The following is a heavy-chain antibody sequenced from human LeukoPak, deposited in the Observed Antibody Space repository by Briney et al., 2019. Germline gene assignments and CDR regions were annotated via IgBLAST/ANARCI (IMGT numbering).Heavy chain of an antibody. CDR1: GFTFRSYG. Sequence: GRSLRLSCAASGFTFRSYGMHWARRAPGKGLEWVAIVWYDGNNKYYADSVKGRFTVSRDNSKDTVSLQLNSLRAEDTAVYYCARGSEAAAGAFDYWGQGALVTVPS. V-gene: IGHV3-33*01. CDR2: VWYDGNNK. D-gene: IGHD6-13*01. J-gene: IGHJ4*02. CDR3: ARGSEAAAGAFDY.